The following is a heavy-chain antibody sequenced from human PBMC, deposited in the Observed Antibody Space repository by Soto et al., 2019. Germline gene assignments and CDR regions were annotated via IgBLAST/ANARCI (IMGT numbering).Heavy chain of an antibody. CDR2: IYYSGRT. V-gene: IGHV4-39*01. CDR1: GESISSSSYY. Sequence: SETLSLTCIVSGESISSSSYYWGWIRQPPGKGLEWIGSIYYSGRTYYNPSFKSRVTISIDTSKNQFSLKLSSVTATDTAVYYCARQRTTVVTQAYFDHWGQGALVTAPQ. D-gene: IGHD2-21*02. CDR3: ARQRTTVVTQAYFDH. J-gene: IGHJ4*02.